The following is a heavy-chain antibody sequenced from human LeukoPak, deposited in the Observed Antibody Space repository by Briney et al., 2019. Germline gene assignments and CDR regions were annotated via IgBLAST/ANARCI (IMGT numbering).Heavy chain of an antibody. CDR2: IYTSGST. Sequence: SETLSLTCTVSGGSISSYYWSWIRQPAGKGLEWIGRIYTSGSTNYNPSLKSRVTMSVDASKNQFSLKLSSVTAADTAVYYCARDNMEDYYDSSGYSYWFDPWGQGTLVTVSS. D-gene: IGHD3-22*01. J-gene: IGHJ5*02. CDR1: GGSISSYY. CDR3: ARDNMEDYYDSSGYSYWFDP. V-gene: IGHV4-4*07.